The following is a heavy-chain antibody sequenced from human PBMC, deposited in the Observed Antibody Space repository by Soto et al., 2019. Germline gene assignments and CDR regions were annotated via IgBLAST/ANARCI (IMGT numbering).Heavy chain of an antibody. V-gene: IGHV3-33*01. CDR3: ARDVTPAYYDFWSGYENWFDP. J-gene: IGHJ5*02. D-gene: IGHD3-3*01. Sequence: GGSLRLSCAASGFTFSSYGMHWVRQAPGKGLEWVAVIWYDGSNKYYADSVKGRFTISRDNSKNTLYLQMNSLRAEDTAVYYCARDVTPAYYDFWSGYENWFDPWGQGTLVTVSS. CDR2: IWYDGSNK. CDR1: GFTFSSYG.